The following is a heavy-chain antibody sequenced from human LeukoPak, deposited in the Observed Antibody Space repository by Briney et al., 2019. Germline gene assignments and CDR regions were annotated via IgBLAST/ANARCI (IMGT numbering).Heavy chain of an antibody. Sequence: GGSLRLSCAASGFTFSSYGMHWVRQAPGKGLEWVAFIRYDGSNKYYADSVKGRFTISRGNSKNTLYLQMNSLRAEDTAVYYCAKGRVVTPSLDYWGQGTLVTVSS. CDR2: IRYDGSNK. CDR1: GFTFSSYG. V-gene: IGHV3-30*02. D-gene: IGHD3-3*01. CDR3: AKGRVVTPSLDY. J-gene: IGHJ4*02.